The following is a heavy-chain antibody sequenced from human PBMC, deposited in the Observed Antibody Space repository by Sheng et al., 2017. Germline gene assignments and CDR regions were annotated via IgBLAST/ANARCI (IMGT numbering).Heavy chain of an antibody. J-gene: IGHJ3*02. V-gene: IGHV3-15*01. CDR1: GFTFSNAW. D-gene: IGHD3-3*01. CDR3: TTEGYYDFWSGYYDDAFDI. CDR2: IKSKTDGGTT. Sequence: EVQLVESGGGLVKPGGSLRLSCAASGFTFSNAWMSWVRQAPGKGLEWVGRIKSKTDGGTTDYAAPVKGRFTISRDDSKNTLYLQMNSLKTEDTAVYYCTTEGYYDFWSGYYDDAFDIWGQGTMVTVSS.